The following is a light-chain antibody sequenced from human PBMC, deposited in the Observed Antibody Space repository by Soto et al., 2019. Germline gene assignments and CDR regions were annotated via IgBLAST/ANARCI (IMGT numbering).Light chain of an antibody. Sequence: GDRVTITCRASQSISTWLAWYQQKPGKAPKLLIYGASSLESEVPPRFSGDASETDFTLTISSLQRDDFGTYYCQQYSRLWSFGQGTKVEIE. J-gene: IGKJ1*01. CDR3: QQYSRLWS. CDR2: GAS. CDR1: QSISTW. V-gene: IGKV1-5*03.